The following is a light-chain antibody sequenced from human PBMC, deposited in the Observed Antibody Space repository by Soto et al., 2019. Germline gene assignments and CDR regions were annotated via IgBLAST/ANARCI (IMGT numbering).Light chain of an antibody. Sequence: QSVLTQPPSVSEAPRQRVTISCSGSSSNIGNNAGNWYQQLPVKAPKLLIYYDDLLPSGVSDGFSGSKSGTSASLAISGLKSEDEADYYCAAWDDSLNGVVFGGGTQLTVL. CDR3: AAWDDSLNGVV. J-gene: IGLJ2*01. V-gene: IGLV1-36*01. CDR2: YDD. CDR1: SSNIGNNA.